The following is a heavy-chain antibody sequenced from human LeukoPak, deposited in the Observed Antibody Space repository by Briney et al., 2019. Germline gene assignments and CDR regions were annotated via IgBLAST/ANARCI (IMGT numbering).Heavy chain of an antibody. J-gene: IGHJ4*02. Sequence: SETLSLTCTVSGASICSYYWSWIRQPPGKGLEWIGYISYSGSPNYNPSLKSRVTISADTSKNQFSLNLSSVTAADTAVYYCARVGHIVAAGTYDWWGQGTLVTVSS. CDR3: ARVGHIVAAGTYDW. CDR1: GASICSYY. V-gene: IGHV4-59*08. CDR2: ISYSGSP. D-gene: IGHD6-13*01.